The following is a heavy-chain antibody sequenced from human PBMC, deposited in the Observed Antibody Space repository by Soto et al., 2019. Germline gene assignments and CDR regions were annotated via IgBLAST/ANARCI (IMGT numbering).Heavy chain of an antibody. CDR3: ARGRGIVATINRSLLFDY. CDR1: GGSISSGGYY. D-gene: IGHD5-12*01. Sequence: QVQLQESGPGLVKPSQTLSLTCTVSGGSISSGGYYWSWIRQHPGKGLEWIGYIYYSRSTYYNPSRKSRVTISVDTSKNQFSLKLSSVTAADTAVYYCARGRGIVATINRSLLFDYWGQGTLVTVSS. V-gene: IGHV4-31*03. CDR2: IYYSRST. J-gene: IGHJ4*02.